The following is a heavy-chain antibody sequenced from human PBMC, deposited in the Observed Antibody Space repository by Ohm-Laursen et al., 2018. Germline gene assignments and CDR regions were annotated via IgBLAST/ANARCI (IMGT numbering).Heavy chain of an antibody. CDR1: GGSISSYY. Sequence: SDTLSLTCTVSGGSISSYYWGWIRQPPGKGLEWIGNIYYSGSPNYNPSLNSRVTISVDTSKNHVSLRLRSVTAADTAMYYCARVLVFSRGFTTGLSHYYYAMDVWGQGTTVTVSS. D-gene: IGHD3-9*01. J-gene: IGHJ6*02. V-gene: IGHV4-59*07. CDR3: ARVLVFSRGFTTGLSHYYYAMDV. CDR2: IYYSGSP.